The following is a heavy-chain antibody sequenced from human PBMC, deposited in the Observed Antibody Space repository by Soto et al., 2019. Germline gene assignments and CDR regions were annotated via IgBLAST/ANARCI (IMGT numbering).Heavy chain of an antibody. CDR3: ATEGGENPASPFDA. CDR2: IIPLFGTA. J-gene: IGHJ4*02. D-gene: IGHD3-16*01. Sequence: QVQLVQSGADVKKPGSSVKVSCQASGVTFSSETLGWVRQAPGQGLEWVGGIIPLFGTASYAQKFQGRVTITADESTSTVYMEWSSLRSDDTDVYVWATEGGENPASPFDAWGQGTLVTVSS. CDR1: GVTFSSET. V-gene: IGHV1-69*01.